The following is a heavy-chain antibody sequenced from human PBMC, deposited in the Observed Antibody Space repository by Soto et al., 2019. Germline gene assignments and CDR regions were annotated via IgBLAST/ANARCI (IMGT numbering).Heavy chain of an antibody. CDR1: GFTFSNYE. Sequence: GGSLRLSCAASGFTFSNYEMNWVRQAPVKGLEWVSYISGSGNIIYYADSVKGRFTISRDNAKKSLYLQMNSLRAEDTAVYYCARGAVTYLDYWGQGTLVTVSS. D-gene: IGHD4-17*01. V-gene: IGHV3-48*03. CDR3: ARGAVTYLDY. CDR2: ISGSGNII. J-gene: IGHJ4*02.